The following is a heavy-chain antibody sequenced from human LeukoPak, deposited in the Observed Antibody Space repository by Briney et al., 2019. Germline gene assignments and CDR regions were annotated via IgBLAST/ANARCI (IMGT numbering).Heavy chain of an antibody. V-gene: IGHV4-4*07. D-gene: IGHD3-10*01. Sequence: SETLSLTCTVSGGSISGSFWTWIRQPAGKGLEWIGRIYSSGSTNYNPSLKSRVTMSVDTSKNQFSLKLSSVTAADTAVYYCASLGLGTPNGGYYYYMDVWGKGTTVTVSS. CDR3: ASLGLGTPNGGYYYYMDV. CDR2: IYSSGST. J-gene: IGHJ6*03. CDR1: GGSISGSF.